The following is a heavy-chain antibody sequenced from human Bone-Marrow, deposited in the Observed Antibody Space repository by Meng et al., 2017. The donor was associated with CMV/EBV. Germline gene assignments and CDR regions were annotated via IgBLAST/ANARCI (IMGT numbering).Heavy chain of an antibody. J-gene: IGHJ5*02. D-gene: IGHD6-13*01. Sequence: SETLSLTCTVSGGSISSYYWSWIRQPPGKGLEWIGYIYYSGSTNYNPSLKSRVTISVDTSKNQFSLKLSSVTAADTAVYYCATGPRGSSSWFGWFDPWGQGTLVTASS. V-gene: IGHV4-59*01. CDR2: IYYSGST. CDR3: ATGPRGSSSWFGWFDP. CDR1: GGSISSYY.